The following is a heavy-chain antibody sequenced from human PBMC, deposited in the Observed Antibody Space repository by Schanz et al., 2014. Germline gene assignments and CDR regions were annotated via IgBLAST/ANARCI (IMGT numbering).Heavy chain of an antibody. D-gene: IGHD2-2*01. Sequence: EVQLLESGGGLVQPGGSLRLSCAASGFTFSIYGMSWVRQAPGKGLEWVSRMIGSGSSVFYADSVKGRFTISRDNLKNTVYLQMNSLRAGDTAVYYCAKVAPAATYLDSWGLGTLVTVSP. CDR3: AKVAPAATYLDS. CDR2: MIGSGSSV. V-gene: IGHV3-23*01. CDR1: GFTFSIYG. J-gene: IGHJ4*02.